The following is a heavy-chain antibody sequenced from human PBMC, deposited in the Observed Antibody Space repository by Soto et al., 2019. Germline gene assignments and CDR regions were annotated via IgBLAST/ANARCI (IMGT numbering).Heavy chain of an antibody. J-gene: IGHJ4*02. CDR2: ISYDGSNK. CDR1: GFTFSSYG. CDR3: AKMGFSGWYEDY. D-gene: IGHD6-19*01. Sequence: VQLVESGGGVVQPGRSLRLSCAASGFTFSSYGMHWVRQAPGKGLEWVAVISYDGSNKYYADSVKGRFTISRDNSKNTLYLQMNSLRAEDTAVYYCAKMGFSGWYEDYWGQGTLVTVSS. V-gene: IGHV3-30*18.